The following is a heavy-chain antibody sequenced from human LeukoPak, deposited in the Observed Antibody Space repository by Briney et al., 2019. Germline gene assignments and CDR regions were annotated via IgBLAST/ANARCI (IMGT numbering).Heavy chain of an antibody. Sequence: ASVKVSCKASGHTFTSYYMHWVRQAPGQGLEWTGIINPSGGSTSYAQKVQGKGTMTRDASTSTVYMELSSLRSEDTAVYYCARATQLRDYSSNYWGQGTLVTVSS. J-gene: IGHJ4*02. D-gene: IGHD4-11*01. CDR2: INPSGGST. CDR3: ARATQLRDYSSNY. V-gene: IGHV1-46*01. CDR1: GHTFTSYY.